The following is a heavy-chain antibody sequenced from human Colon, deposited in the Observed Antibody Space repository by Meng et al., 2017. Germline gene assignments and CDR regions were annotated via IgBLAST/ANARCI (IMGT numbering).Heavy chain of an antibody. CDR3: ATGLRHGDWFDP. CDR2: IDHFGIS. D-gene: IGHD4-17*01. J-gene: IGHJ5*02. Sequence: QVQHKRGGAGRLTSSKTLSPPFVVSGGSFSGFYWSRIRQPPGEGLEWIGEIDHFGISNYNSSLKGRLTMSVDTSKKQISLTLTSVTAADTAVYYCATGLRHGDWFDPWGPGTLVTVSS. CDR1: GGSFSGFY. V-gene: IGHV4-34*02.